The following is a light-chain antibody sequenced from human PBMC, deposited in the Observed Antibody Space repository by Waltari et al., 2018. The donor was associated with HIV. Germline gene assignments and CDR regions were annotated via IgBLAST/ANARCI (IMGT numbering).Light chain of an antibody. Sequence: SYELTQPPSVSVSPGQTASISCPGDKLGDRYASWYQQRPGQSPVLIIYQDKKRPSGFPVRFSCSNSGNTATLTISGTHTMDEADYYCQVWDYRGYVMFCGGTKLTVL. CDR1: KLGDRY. CDR2: QDK. V-gene: IGLV3-1*01. CDR3: QVWDYRGYVM. J-gene: IGLJ3*02.